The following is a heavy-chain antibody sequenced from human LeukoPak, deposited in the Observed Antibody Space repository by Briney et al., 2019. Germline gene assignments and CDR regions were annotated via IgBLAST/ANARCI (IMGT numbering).Heavy chain of an antibody. Sequence: SETLSLTCTVSGGSISSYYWSWIRQPPGKGLEWIGYISYSGSTKYNPSLKSRVTISVDTSRNQFSLKLSSVTAADTAVYYCARGRLGGSGSYYNVLDYWGQGTLVTVSS. CDR3: ARGRLGGSGSYYNVLDY. V-gene: IGHV4-59*01. CDR1: GGSISSYY. J-gene: IGHJ4*02. D-gene: IGHD3-10*01. CDR2: ISYSGST.